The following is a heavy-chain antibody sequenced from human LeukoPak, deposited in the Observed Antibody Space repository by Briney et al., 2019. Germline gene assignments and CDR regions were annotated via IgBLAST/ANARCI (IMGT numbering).Heavy chain of an antibody. J-gene: IGHJ6*02. CDR2: IYYSGST. CDR3: ARLPHRFLGYYYYGMDV. D-gene: IGHD3-3*01. CDR1: GGSINSYC. Sequence: SETLSLTCTVSGGSINSYCWSWIRQPPGKGLEWIGYIYYSGSTNYNPSPKSRVTISVDTSKNQFSLKLSSVTAADTAVYYCARLPHRFLGYYYYGMDVWGQGTTVTVSS. V-gene: IGHV4-59*12.